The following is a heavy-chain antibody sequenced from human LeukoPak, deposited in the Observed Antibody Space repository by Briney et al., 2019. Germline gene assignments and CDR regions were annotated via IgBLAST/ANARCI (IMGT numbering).Heavy chain of an antibody. V-gene: IGHV3-21*01. Sequence: PGGSLRLSCAASGFTFSSYGMNWVRQAPGKGLEWVSSISSSSSYIYYADSVKGRFTISRDNAKNSLYLQMNSLRAEDTAVYYCARQLGGSSGYYFDYWGQGTLVTVSS. CDR1: GFTFSSYG. D-gene: IGHD3-22*01. CDR2: ISSSSSYI. CDR3: ARQLGGSSGYYFDY. J-gene: IGHJ4*02.